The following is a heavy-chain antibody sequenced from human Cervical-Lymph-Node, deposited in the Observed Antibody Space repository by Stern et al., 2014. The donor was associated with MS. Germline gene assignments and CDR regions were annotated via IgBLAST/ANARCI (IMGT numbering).Heavy chain of an antibody. J-gene: IGHJ5*02. Sequence: QVQLVQSGAEVTKPGSSVKVSCKASGGTFSKFPSSWVRQAPGQGLECMGGIFPVFGTPTYAQEFRGRVAITAGVSTSTVSMELSSLRSDDTAVYYCALSSETSDRWYSLGYDLWGQGTLVTVSS. D-gene: IGHD6-13*01. V-gene: IGHV1-69*01. CDR2: IFPVFGTP. CDR1: GGTFSKFP. CDR3: ALSSETSDRWYSLGYDL.